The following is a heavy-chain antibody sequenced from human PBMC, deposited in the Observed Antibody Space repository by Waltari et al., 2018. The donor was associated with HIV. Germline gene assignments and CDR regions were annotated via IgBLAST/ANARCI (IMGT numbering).Heavy chain of an antibody. CDR3: ARTKLRHGGGYHGMDV. CDR1: GFTVSSNY. CDR2: IYTDGRT. D-gene: IGHD3-3*01. J-gene: IGHJ6*02. V-gene: IGHV3-66*01. Sequence: EVQLVESGGGLVQPGGSRRLSCAVAGFTVSSNYMYWVRQAPGKGLEWVSVIYTDGRTYYADSVKGRFTISRDNSKNTLYLQMNSLRDGDTAVYSCARTKLRHGGGYHGMDVWGQGTTVTVSS.